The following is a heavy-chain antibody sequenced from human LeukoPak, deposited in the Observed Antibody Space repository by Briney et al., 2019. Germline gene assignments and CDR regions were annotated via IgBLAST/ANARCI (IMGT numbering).Heavy chain of an antibody. CDR3: ARDRLTYCGGDCGLDY. J-gene: IGHJ4*02. D-gene: IGHD2-21*02. Sequence: PGGSLRLSCAASGFTFRSYAMSWVRQAPGKGLEWVSVISGSGGETYYADSVKGRFTISRDNSKNTLYLQMNSLRAEDTAVYYCARDRLTYCGGDCGLDYWGQGTLVTVSS. CDR2: ISGSGGET. V-gene: IGHV3-23*01. CDR1: GFTFRSYA.